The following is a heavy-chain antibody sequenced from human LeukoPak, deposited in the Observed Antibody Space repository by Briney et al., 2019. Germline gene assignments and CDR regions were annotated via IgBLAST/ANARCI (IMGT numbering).Heavy chain of an antibody. CDR3: ATGKLDASGFDFMLPF. CDR2: FSRDGVNR. V-gene: IGHV3-30*10. Sequence: GGSLRLSCAASGFSFSNSAMHWVRQAPGKGLEWVAVFSRDGVNRYYRDSVKGRFTISRDNSKNTLYLQMDSLRLEDTAIYYCATGKLDASGFDFMLPFWGQGTLVSVSS. J-gene: IGHJ4*02. D-gene: IGHD5-12*01. CDR1: GFSFSNSA.